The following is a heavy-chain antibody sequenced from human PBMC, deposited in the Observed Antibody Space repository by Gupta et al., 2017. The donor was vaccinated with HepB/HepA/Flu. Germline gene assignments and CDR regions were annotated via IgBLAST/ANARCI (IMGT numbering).Heavy chain of an antibody. V-gene: IGHV4-39*01. J-gene: IGHJ4*02. D-gene: IGHD3-10*01. CDR3: ARQKRYGQGTYAPYYFDY. CDR1: GGSISNRDY. Sequence: QLHVQESGPGLMKPSETLSLTCAVSGGSISNRDYWGWIRQPPGKGLEWIGSMDYKGDTYKSPSLRSRTTISADTAKNQFSLKLSSVTAADTAVYYCARQKRYGQGTYAPYYFDYWGQGTLVTVSS. CDR2: MDYKGDT.